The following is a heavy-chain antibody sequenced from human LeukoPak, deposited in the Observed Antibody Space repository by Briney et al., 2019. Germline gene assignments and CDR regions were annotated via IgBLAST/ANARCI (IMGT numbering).Heavy chain of an antibody. D-gene: IGHD3-22*01. CDR1: GFTFSSYA. V-gene: IGHV3-23*01. CDR3: ASTGGDSSGYYYPGY. Sequence: GGSLRLSCAASGFTFSSYAMSCVRHAPGKGLEWGSAIRGSGGSTYYADSVKGRFTISRDNSKKTLYLQTNTLRAEDTAVYYCASTGGDSSGYYYPGYWGQGTLVTVSS. CDR2: IRGSGGST. J-gene: IGHJ4*02.